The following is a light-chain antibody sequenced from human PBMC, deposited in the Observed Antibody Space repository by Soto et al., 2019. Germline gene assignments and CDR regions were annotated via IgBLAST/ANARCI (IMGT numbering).Light chain of an antibody. J-gene: IGKJ1*01. CDR1: QRVGIN. CDR2: SAS. CDR3: QQYAGWPRT. V-gene: IGKV3-15*01. Sequence: EIVMTQSPATLSVSPGETANLSYRASQRVGINLAWYQQKPGQATRLLIYSASTRASGIPDRFSGSGSGTEFTLTISSLQSEDFDFFYCQQYAGWPRTFGQGTKVDIX.